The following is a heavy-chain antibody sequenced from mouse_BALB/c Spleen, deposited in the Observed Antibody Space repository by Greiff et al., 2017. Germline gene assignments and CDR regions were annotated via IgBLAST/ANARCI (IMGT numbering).Heavy chain of an antibody. CDR2: IDPANGNT. Sequence: EVQLQQSGAELVKPGASVKLSCTASGFNIKDTYMHWVKQRPEQGLEWIGRIDPANGNTKYDPKFQGKATITADTSSNTAYLQLSSLTSEDTAVYYCARGNDGSSDAMDYWGQGTSVTVSS. CDR3: ARGNDGSSDAMDY. CDR1: GFNIKDTY. J-gene: IGHJ4*01. V-gene: IGHV14-3*02. D-gene: IGHD1-1*01.